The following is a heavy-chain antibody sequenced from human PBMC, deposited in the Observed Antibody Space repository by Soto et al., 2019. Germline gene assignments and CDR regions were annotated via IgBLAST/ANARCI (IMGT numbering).Heavy chain of an antibody. CDR2: INYSGTT. V-gene: IGHV4-30-4*01. CDR1: GGSLNSGDYY. CDR3: ARDDQYDTSGNDY. D-gene: IGHD3-22*01. Sequence: TSETLSLTCTVSGGSLNSGDYYWSWIRQPPGKGLEWIGDINYSGTTYYNPSLKRRVTISVDTSKNQFSLRLSSVAAADTAVYYWARDDQYDTSGNDYWGRGTLVTVSS. J-gene: IGHJ4*02.